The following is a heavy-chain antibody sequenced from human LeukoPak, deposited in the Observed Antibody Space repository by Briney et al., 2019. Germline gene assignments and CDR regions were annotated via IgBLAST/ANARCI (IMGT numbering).Heavy chain of an antibody. Sequence: GGSLRLSCSASGFTFSSYWMSWVRQAPGKGLEWMANINRDGGAQNYVDSVKGRFTISRGNAKNSLFLQMNNLRAEDTALYYCARDGIPTYAFDIWGQGTMVTVSP. CDR1: GFTFSSYW. CDR3: ARDGIPTYAFDI. CDR2: INRDGGAQ. D-gene: IGHD1-26*01. V-gene: IGHV3-7*01. J-gene: IGHJ3*02.